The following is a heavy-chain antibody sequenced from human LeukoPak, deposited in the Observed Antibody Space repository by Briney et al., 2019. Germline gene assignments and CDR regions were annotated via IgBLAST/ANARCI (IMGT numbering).Heavy chain of an antibody. Sequence: ALVKVSCKASGYTFTSYGINWVRQAPGQGLEWMGWISAYNGNTNYAQKLQGRVTMTTDTSTSTAYMELRSLRSDDTAVYYCARACPYCTNGVCYIDYWGQGTLVTVSS. J-gene: IGHJ4*02. CDR3: ARACPYCTNGVCYIDY. D-gene: IGHD2-8*01. CDR1: GYTFTSYG. CDR2: ISAYNGNT. V-gene: IGHV1-18*01.